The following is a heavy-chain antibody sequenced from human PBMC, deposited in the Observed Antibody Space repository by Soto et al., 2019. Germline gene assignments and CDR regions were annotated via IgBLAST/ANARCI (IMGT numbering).Heavy chain of an antibody. CDR3: ARRYGYYFDY. Sequence: QVQLQESGPGLVKPSETLSLTCTVSGGSISSYYWSWIRQPPGKGLEWIGYIYYSGSTNYNPSLKSRVTISVDTSKNQLPRKLSSVTAADTAVYYCARRYGYYFDYWGQGTLVTVSS. D-gene: IGHD4-17*01. CDR1: GGSISSYY. J-gene: IGHJ4*02. CDR2: IYYSGST. V-gene: IGHV4-59*08.